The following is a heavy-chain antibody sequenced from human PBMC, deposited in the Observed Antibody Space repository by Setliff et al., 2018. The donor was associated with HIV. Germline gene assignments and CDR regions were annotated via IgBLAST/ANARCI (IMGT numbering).Heavy chain of an antibody. CDR3: ARDGDDSSGFYYPDAFDI. CDR1: AYPFTSYG. D-gene: IGHD3-22*01. J-gene: IGHJ3*02. CDR2: ISTYNGNT. V-gene: IGHV1-18*01. Sequence: ASVKVSCKASAYPFTSYGITWVRQAPGQGLQWMGWISTYNGNTNYAQKFQGSVTMTTDTSTSTVYMELRSLRSDDTAVYYCARDGDDSSGFYYPDAFDIWGQGTMVTVSS.